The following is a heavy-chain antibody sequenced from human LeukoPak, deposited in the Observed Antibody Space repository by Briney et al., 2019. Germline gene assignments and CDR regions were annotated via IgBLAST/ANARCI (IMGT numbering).Heavy chain of an antibody. J-gene: IGHJ4*02. CDR1: GFTVGSDF. Sequence: GSLRLSCAASGFTVGSDFMSWVRQAPGKGLEWVSVIYSGGSTYYAVSVRGRFTISRDNSKNTLYLHMKSLRAEDTAVYYCAKELYGWYYDYWGQGTLVTVSS. D-gene: IGHD6-19*01. CDR3: AKELYGWYYDY. V-gene: IGHV3-53*01. CDR2: IYSGGST.